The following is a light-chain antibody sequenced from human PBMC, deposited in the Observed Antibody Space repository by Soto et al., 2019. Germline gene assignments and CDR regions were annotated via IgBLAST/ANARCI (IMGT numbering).Light chain of an antibody. V-gene: IGLV2-14*03. J-gene: IGLJ1*01. CDR3: SSYTSSTTLV. CDR2: DVT. Sequence: QSALTQPASVSGSPGQSITISCTGTSSDVGGYKYVSWYQQHPGKAPKLLIYDVTDRPSGVSNRFSGSTSGNTASLTISGLQAGDEADYYCSSYTSSTTLVFGTRTKLTVL. CDR1: SSDVGGYKY.